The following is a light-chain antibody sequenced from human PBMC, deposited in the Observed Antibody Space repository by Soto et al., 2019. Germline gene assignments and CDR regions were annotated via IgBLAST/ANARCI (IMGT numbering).Light chain of an antibody. CDR2: DVC. V-gene: IGLV2-14*03. CDR3: ASYTTARTVK. CDR1: SSDVGGSNH. J-gene: IGLJ2*01. Sequence: QSALTPPASVSGSPGQSITISCTGTSSDVGGSNHVTWYQQHPDKAPRLMIYDVCNRPSRVSHRFSGSKSGNTASLTISGLQAEDEAASYCASYTTARTVKFGGGTKLTVL.